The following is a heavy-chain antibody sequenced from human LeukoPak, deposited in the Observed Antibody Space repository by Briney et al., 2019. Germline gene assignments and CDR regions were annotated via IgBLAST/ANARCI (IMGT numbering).Heavy chain of an antibody. J-gene: IGHJ6*03. CDR2: LTRGSSNI. V-gene: IGHV3-48*01. CDR1: GFPFMTYA. CDR3: ARVVPVHEYYNSYMDV. D-gene: IGHD1-1*01. Sequence: GGSLRLSCEASGFPFMTYAMSWIRQSPGKGLEWVAFLTRGSSNIQYAESVKGRFTISRDNGKDSLFLQMNSLRAEDTAVYYCARVVPVHEYYNSYMDVWGKGTTVTVSS.